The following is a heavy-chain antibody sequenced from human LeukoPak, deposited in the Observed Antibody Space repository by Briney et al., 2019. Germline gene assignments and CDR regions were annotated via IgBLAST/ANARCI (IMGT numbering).Heavy chain of an antibody. J-gene: IGHJ4*02. Sequence: SETLSLTCTVSDGSISDSSYYWGWIRQPPGKGLEWIGSIYFTGTTNYNPSLRSRITISVDTSKNQFSLKLSSVTAADTAVYYCARDAYDSSGYDYFDYWGQGTLVTVSS. CDR2: IYFTGTT. V-gene: IGHV4-39*07. D-gene: IGHD3-22*01. CDR3: ARDAYDSSGYDYFDY. CDR1: DGSISDSSYY.